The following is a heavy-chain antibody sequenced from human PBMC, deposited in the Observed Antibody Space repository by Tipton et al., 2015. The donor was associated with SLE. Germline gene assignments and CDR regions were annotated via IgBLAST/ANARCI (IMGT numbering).Heavy chain of an antibody. V-gene: IGHV3-33*06. CDR3: AKEKSSSSWKGWFDP. CDR2: IWYDGSNK. J-gene: IGHJ5*02. Sequence: SLRLSCAASGFTFSSYGMHWVRQAPGKGLEWVAVIWYDGSNKYYADSVKGRFTISRDNSKNTLYLQMNSLRAEDTAVYYCAKEKSSSSWKGWFDPWGQGTLVTVSS. CDR1: GFTFSSYG. D-gene: IGHD6-13*01.